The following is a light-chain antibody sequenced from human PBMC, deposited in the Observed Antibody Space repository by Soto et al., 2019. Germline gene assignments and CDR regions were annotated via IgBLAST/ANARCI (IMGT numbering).Light chain of an antibody. J-gene: IGLJ1*01. Sequence: QSVLTQPASVSGSPGQSITISCTGTSSDVGGYNYVSWYQQHPGKAPKLMIYDVSNRPSGVSNCFSGSKSGNTASLIISGLQAEDEADYYCSSYTTSSNNVFGTGTKLTVL. CDR1: SSDVGGYNY. CDR3: SSYTTSSNNV. V-gene: IGLV2-14*01. CDR2: DVS.